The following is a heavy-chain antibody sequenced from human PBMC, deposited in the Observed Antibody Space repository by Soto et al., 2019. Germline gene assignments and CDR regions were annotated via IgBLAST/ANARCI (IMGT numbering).Heavy chain of an antibody. CDR1: GGSISSGGYS. V-gene: IGHV4-30-2*01. J-gene: IGHJ3*02. CDR3: ARVRWELRGFDI. Sequence: TLSLTCAVSGGSISSGGYSWSWIRQPPGKGLEWIGYIYHSGSTYYNPSLKSRVTISVDRSKNQFSLKLSSVTAADTAVYYCARVRWELRGFDIWGQGTMVTVSS. D-gene: IGHD1-26*01. CDR2: IYHSGST.